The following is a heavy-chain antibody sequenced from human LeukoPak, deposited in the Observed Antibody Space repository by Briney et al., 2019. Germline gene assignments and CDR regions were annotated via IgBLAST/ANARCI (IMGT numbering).Heavy chain of an antibody. V-gene: IGHV3-30*18. CDR2: ISYDGSYK. Sequence: TGRSLRLSCAASGFTFSNYGMHWVRQAPGKGLEWVTVISYDGSYKYYADSVKGRFTISRDNSKNTLYLQMNSLRAEDTAVYYCAKEKVVVVPAAIPDYWGQGTLVTVSS. D-gene: IGHD2-2*01. J-gene: IGHJ4*02. CDR3: AKEKVVVVPAAIPDY. CDR1: GFTFSNYG.